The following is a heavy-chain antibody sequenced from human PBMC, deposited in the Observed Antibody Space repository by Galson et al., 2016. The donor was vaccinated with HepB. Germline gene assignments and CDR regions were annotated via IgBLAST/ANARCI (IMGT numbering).Heavy chain of an antibody. CDR3: ARRAELLVVFDI. CDR1: GYTFTRYW. V-gene: IGHV5-51*01. CDR2: IYPGDSDT. J-gene: IGHJ3*02. D-gene: IGHD3-10*01. Sequence: QSGAEVKKPGESLKISCKGSGYTFTRYWIGWVRQMPGKGLESMGIIYPGDSDTRYSPSFEGHVSFSADKSINTAYLRWTSLKASDSAIYYVARRAELLVVFDIVGQGTIVTVS.